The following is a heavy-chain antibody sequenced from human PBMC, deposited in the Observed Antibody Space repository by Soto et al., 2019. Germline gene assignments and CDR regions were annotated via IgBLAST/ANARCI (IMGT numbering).Heavy chain of an antibody. CDR3: ARKGPGSLATYRSDGGCHYAFDM. Sequence: EVQLLESGGGLVQPGGSLRLSCAASGFTFSSYAIIWVRQAPGKGLEWVSTISGGGDGSYYADSVKGRFTISRDNSKNTVSLPMNGLRAEDTAVYYCARKGPGSLATYRSDGGCHYAFDMWGQGTMVTVSS. CDR2: ISGGGDGS. J-gene: IGHJ3*02. CDR1: GFTFSSYA. V-gene: IGHV3-23*01. D-gene: IGHD2-15*01.